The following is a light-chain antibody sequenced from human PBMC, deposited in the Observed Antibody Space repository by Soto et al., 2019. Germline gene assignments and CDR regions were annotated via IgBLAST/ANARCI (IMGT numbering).Light chain of an antibody. CDR1: QSMSNW. J-gene: IGKJ1*01. CDR2: DAS. CDR3: QQYTTYSWT. Sequence: DIQMTQSPPTLSASVGDRVTITCRASQSMSNWLAWYQQKPGKAPKLLIYDASHLENGVPSRFSGSGSGTGFTLTISSLQPDDFATYYCQQYTTYSWTFGQGTRVEIK. V-gene: IGKV1-5*01.